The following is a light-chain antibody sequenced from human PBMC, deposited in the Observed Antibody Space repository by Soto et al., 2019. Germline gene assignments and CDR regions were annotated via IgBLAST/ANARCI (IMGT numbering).Light chain of an antibody. Sequence: QSALAQPASVSGSPGQSIAISCAGTSSDVGGYNYVSWYQQHPGKAPKLLIYDVSNRPSGVSNRFSGSKSGNTASLTISGLQAREEADYYCSSSTPSSTLRFGTGTKFTVL. V-gene: IGLV2-14*03. CDR2: DVS. J-gene: IGLJ1*01. CDR1: SSDVGGYNY. CDR3: SSSTPSSTLR.